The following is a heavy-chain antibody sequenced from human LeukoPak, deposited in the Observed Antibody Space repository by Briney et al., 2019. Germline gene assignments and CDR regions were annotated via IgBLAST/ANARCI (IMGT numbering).Heavy chain of an antibody. J-gene: IGHJ6*02. V-gene: IGHV3-64D*06. CDR1: GFTFSSYA. CDR3: VKGTGTKYYYYGMDV. D-gene: IGHD3/OR15-3a*01. Sequence: GGSLRLSCSASGFTFSSYATHWVRQAPGKGLQYVAGINSNGGRTYYADSVKGRFTMSGDNSKNTLYLQMSSLRAEDTAVYYCVKGTGTKYYYYGMDVWGQGTTVTVSS. CDR2: INSNGGRT.